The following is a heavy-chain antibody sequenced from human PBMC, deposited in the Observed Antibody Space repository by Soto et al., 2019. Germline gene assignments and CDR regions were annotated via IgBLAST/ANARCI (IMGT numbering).Heavy chain of an antibody. Sequence: QVQLVQSGAEEKKPGASVKVSCKASGYTFTSYAMHWVRQAPGQRLEWMGWINAGNGNTKYSQKFQGRVTITRDTSASTAYMELSSLSSEDTAVYYCARSRITIFGVVSRTFDYWGQGTLVTVSS. D-gene: IGHD3-3*01. J-gene: IGHJ4*02. CDR2: INAGNGNT. V-gene: IGHV1-3*05. CDR3: ARSRITIFGVVSRTFDY. CDR1: GYTFTSYA.